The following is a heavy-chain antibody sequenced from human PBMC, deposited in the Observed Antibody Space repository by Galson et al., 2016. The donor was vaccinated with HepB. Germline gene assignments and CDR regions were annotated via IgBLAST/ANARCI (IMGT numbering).Heavy chain of an antibody. D-gene: IGHD1-1*01. CDR1: GFTFTTSA. J-gene: IGHJ4*02. CDR3: AAGTSYDNFH. CDR2: IAVGSGNT. V-gene: IGHV1-58*01. Sequence: SVKVSCKASGFTFTTSAVQWVRQTRGQRLEWIGWIAVGSGNTKYSQKFQERVTLTGGMSTSTTYMELSSLRSEDTAVYYCAAGTSYDNFHWCQGTLVTVSS.